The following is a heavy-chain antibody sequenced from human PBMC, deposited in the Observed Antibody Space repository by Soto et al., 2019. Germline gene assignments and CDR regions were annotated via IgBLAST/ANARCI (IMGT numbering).Heavy chain of an antibody. J-gene: IGHJ4*01. D-gene: IGHD3-10*01. CDR2: IKSKTDGGTT. V-gene: IGHV3-15*07. CDR3: AKDLPSYTYGRGIFDY. CDR1: GFTFSNAW. Sequence: PGGSLRLSCAASGFTFSNAWMNWVRQAPGKGLEWVGRIKSKTDGGTTDYAAPVKGRFTISRDDSKNTLYLQMKSLRAEDTAVYYCAKDLPSYTYGRGIFDYWGHGTLVTVSS.